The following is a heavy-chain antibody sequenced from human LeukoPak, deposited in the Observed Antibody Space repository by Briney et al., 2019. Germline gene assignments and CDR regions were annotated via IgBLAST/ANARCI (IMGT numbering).Heavy chain of an antibody. V-gene: IGHV4-59*01. J-gene: IGHJ4*02. CDR3: VRGGGYFEWDYYFDY. Sequence: SETLSLTCTVSGGSISGYYWSWIRQPPGKGLEWIGYIHYSGSTNYNPSLKSRVTISVDTSKNQFSLKLSSLTAADTAVYYCVRGGGYFEWDYYFDYWGQGNLVTVSS. D-gene: IGHD3-9*01. CDR1: GGSISGYY. CDR2: IHYSGST.